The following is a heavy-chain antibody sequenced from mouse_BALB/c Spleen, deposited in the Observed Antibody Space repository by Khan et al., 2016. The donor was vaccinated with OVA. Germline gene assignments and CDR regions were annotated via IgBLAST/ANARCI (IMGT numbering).Heavy chain of an antibody. Sequence: QVQLQQSGPELVKPGASVKMSCKVSGYTFTDYVISWVKQRTGQGLEWIGEIYPGSGSTYYNEKFKGKATLTADKSSNTVNMQVSSLTSEDSAAFFCARSYDGAWFAYWGQGTLVTVSA. J-gene: IGHJ3*01. D-gene: IGHD1-1*01. CDR1: GYTFTDYV. V-gene: IGHV1-81*01. CDR3: ARSYDGAWFAY. CDR2: IYPGSGST.